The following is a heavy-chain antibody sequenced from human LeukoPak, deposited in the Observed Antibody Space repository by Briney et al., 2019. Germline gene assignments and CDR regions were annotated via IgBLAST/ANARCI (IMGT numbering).Heavy chain of an antibody. CDR2: IYATGST. J-gene: IGHJ4*02. Sequence: PSETLSLTCSVSGGSMNNYYWNWIRQSADKGLEWIGRIYATGSTDHNPSLKSRVTLSLDTSQNHFSLILTSVTAADTAVYFCARDKAADSDSSGYYYNRGLDQWGQGILVTVSS. CDR3: ARDKAADSDSSGYYYNRGLDQ. D-gene: IGHD3-22*01. V-gene: IGHV4-4*07. CDR1: GGSMNNYY.